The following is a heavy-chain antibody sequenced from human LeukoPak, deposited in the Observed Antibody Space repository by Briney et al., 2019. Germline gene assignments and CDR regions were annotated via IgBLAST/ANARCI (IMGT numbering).Heavy chain of an antibody. V-gene: IGHV4-34*01. CDR1: GGSFSGYY. CDR2: INHSGST. Sequence: KPSETLSLTCAVYGGSFSGYYWSWIRQPPGKGLEWIGEINHSGSTNYNPSLKSRVTISVDTSKNQFSLKLSSVTAADTAVYYCARLEADYWGQGTLVTVSS. CDR3: ARLEADY. J-gene: IGHJ4*02.